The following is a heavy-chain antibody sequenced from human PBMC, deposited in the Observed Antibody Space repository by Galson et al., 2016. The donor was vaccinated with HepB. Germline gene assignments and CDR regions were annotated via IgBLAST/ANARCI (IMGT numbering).Heavy chain of an antibody. CDR3: ARGLGRAFDI. V-gene: IGHV1-3*01. CDR1: GYTFTTYP. Sequence: SVKVSCKASGYTFTTYPMYWVRQAPGQSLEWMGWIHAGNGKTKYSPKVQGRVTITRDTSANTAYMELSRLRSEDTAAYYCARGLGRAFDIWGQGTMVTVSS. J-gene: IGHJ3*02. CDR2: IHAGNGKT.